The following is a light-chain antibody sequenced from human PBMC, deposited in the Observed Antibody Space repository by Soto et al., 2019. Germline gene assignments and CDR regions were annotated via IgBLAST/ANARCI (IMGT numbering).Light chain of an antibody. CDR2: GAS. Sequence: EIVLTQPPGTLSLSPGERATLSCRASQSVSSSYLAWYQRKPGQAPRLLIYGASSRATGIPDRFSGSGSGTDFTLTISRLEPEDFAVYYCQQYGSSPRTFGQGTKVEIK. V-gene: IGKV3-20*01. J-gene: IGKJ1*01. CDR3: QQYGSSPRT. CDR1: QSVSSSY.